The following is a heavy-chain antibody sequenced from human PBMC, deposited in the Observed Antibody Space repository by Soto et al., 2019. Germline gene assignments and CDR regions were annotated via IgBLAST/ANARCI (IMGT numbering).Heavy chain of an antibody. CDR3: ARDRTGKGITHGAFDI. CDR2: ISYDGSNK. CDR1: GFTFSSYA. D-gene: IGHD3-10*01. Sequence: GGSLRLSCAASGFTFSSYAMHWVRQAPGKGLEWVAVISYDGSNKYYADSVKGRFTISRDNSKNTLYLQMNSLRAEDTAMYYCARDRTGKGITHGAFDIWGQGTMVTVSS. V-gene: IGHV3-30-3*01. J-gene: IGHJ3*02.